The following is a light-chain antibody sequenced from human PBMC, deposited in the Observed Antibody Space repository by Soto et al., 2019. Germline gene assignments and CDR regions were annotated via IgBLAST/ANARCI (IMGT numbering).Light chain of an antibody. CDR3: QQYNNWPRT. J-gene: IGKJ1*01. V-gene: IGKV3-15*01. CDR2: GAS. Sequence: EIVMTQSPATLSVSPGERATLSCRASQSVSSNLAWYQQKPGQAPRLLIYGASTRATGIPGRLSGSGSGTEFTLTISSLQYEDFAAYSCQQYNNWPRTFGQGTKVEIK. CDR1: QSVSSN.